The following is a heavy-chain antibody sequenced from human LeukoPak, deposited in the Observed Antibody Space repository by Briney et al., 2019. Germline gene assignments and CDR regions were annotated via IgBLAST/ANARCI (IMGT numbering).Heavy chain of an antibody. D-gene: IGHD5-24*01. Sequence: GGSLRLSCAASGFTFSSYGIHWVRQAPGKGLEWVAVIWYDGSNKYYADSVKGRFTISRHNSKNTLYLQMNSLRAEDTAVYYCAGGNPKKEDGYNGYCFDYWGQGTLVTVSS. J-gene: IGHJ4*02. CDR1: GFTFSSYG. V-gene: IGHV3-30*02. CDR3: AGGNPKKEDGYNGYCFDY. CDR2: IWYDGSNK.